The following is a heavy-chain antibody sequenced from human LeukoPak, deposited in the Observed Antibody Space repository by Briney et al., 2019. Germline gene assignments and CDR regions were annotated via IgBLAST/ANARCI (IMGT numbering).Heavy chain of an antibody. Sequence: SETLSLTCTVSGGSISSYYWSWIRQPAGKGLEWIGRIYSSGSTNYNPSLKSRVTMSVDTSKNQFSLKVTSVTAADTAVYYCATRPDIAATGPGWFDPWGQGTLVTVSS. J-gene: IGHJ5*02. CDR1: GGSISSYY. V-gene: IGHV4-4*07. CDR2: IYSSGST. D-gene: IGHD6-13*01. CDR3: ATRPDIAATGPGWFDP.